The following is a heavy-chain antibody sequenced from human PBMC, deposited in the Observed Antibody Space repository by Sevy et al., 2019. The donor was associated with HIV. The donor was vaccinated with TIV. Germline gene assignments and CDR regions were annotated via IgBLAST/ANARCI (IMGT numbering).Heavy chain of an antibody. V-gene: IGHV1-2*02. Sequence: ASVKVSCKASGYTFTNYYIHWVRQAPGQGLEWMGWINPNSGATNYAQKFQGRVTMTRDTSISTAYMGLGRLGSDDTALFYCARDLIEYQMLTFDYWGQGTLVTVSS. CDR2: INPNSGAT. CDR3: ARDLIEYQMLTFDY. D-gene: IGHD3-16*01. CDR1: GYTFTNYY. J-gene: IGHJ4*02.